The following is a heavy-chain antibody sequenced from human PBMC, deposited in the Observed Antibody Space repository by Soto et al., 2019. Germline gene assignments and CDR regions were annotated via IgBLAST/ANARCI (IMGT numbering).Heavy chain of an antibody. CDR2: INQDGSEK. D-gene: IGHD1-26*01. CDR1: GFTFSNSW. J-gene: IGHJ1*01. V-gene: IGHV3-7*01. Sequence: PGGSLRLSCAVSGFTFSNSWMSWVRQTPGKGLEWEANINQDGSEKYYVDSVKGRFTISRDNAKNSLYLQMNSLRVEDTAVYYCARELIVGTAEYFQHWGQGTLVTVSS. CDR3: ARELIVGTAEYFQH.